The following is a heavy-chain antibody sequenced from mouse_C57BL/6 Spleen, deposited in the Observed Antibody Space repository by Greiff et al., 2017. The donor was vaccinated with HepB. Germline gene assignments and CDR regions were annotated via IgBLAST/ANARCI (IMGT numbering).Heavy chain of an antibody. CDR2: IWRGGST. CDR3: AKTYYGSPYYAMDY. CDR1: GFSLTSYG. J-gene: IGHJ4*01. Sequence: QVHVKQSGPGLVQPSQSLSITCTVSGFSLTSYGVHWVRQSPGKGLEWLGVIWRGGSTDYNAAFMSRLSITKDNSKSQVFFKMNSLQADDTAIYYCAKTYYGSPYYAMDYWGQGTSVTVSS. D-gene: IGHD1-1*01. V-gene: IGHV2-5*01.